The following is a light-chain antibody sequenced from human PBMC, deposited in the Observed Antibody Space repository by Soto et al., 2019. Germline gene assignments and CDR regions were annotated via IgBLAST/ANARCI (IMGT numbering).Light chain of an antibody. CDR2: AAS. V-gene: IGKV1-39*01. Sequence: DIQMTQSPSSLYASVGDRVTISCRASQSINRYLNWYQHKPGKAPALLSYAASSLQSGVPSSFSGSGSGTNFTLTFCSRQPEDFETYYCQQSYNTPPFSFGPGTKVDI. CDR1: QSINRY. CDR3: QQSYNTPPFS. J-gene: IGKJ3*01.